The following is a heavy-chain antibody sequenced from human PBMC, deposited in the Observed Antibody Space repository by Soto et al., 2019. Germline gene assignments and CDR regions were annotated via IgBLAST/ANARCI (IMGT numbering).Heavy chain of an antibody. D-gene: IGHD2-15*01. Sequence: QVQLVESGGGVVQPGRSLRLSCAASGFTFSSYAMHWVRQAPGKGLEWVAVISYDGSNKYYADSVKGRFTISRDNSKNTLDLPMNSLRAEDTAVYYCARVPSSSGRAHFDYWGQGTLVTVSS. CDR1: GFTFSSYA. CDR3: ARVPSSSGRAHFDY. CDR2: ISYDGSNK. V-gene: IGHV3-30-3*01. J-gene: IGHJ4*02.